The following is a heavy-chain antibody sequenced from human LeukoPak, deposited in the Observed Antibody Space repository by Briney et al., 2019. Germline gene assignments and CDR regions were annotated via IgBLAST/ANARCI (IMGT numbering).Heavy chain of an antibody. J-gene: IGHJ3*02. V-gene: IGHV1-69*04. Sequence: ASVRISSKASGGTFSSYAISWVRQAPGQGLEWMGRIIPILGIANYAQKFKGRVTITADKSTSTAYMELSSLRSEDTAVYYCAREVGGYCSGGSCYSNAFDIWGQGTMVTVSS. CDR1: GGTFSSYA. CDR3: AREVGGYCSGGSCYSNAFDI. CDR2: IIPILGIA. D-gene: IGHD2-15*01.